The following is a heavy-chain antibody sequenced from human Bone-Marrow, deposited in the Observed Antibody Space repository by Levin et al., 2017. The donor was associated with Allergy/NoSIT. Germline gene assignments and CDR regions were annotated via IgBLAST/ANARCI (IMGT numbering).Heavy chain of an antibody. Sequence: GGSLRLSCAASGFTFDDYAMHWVRQAPGKGLEWVSGISWNSGSIGYADSVKGRFTISRDNAKNSLYLQMNSLRAEDTALYYCAKGAPRYSSSWANWNVGGAAYYYGMDVWGQGTTVTVSS. D-gene: IGHD6-13*01. J-gene: IGHJ6*02. V-gene: IGHV3-9*01. CDR3: AKGAPRYSSSWANWNVGGAAYYYGMDV. CDR1: GFTFDDYA. CDR2: ISWNSGSI.